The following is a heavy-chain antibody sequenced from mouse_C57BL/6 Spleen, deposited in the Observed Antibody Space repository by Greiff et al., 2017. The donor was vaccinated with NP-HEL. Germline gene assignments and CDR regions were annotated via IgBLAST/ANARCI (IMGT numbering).Heavy chain of an antibody. CDR2: IHPNSGST. Sequence: QVQLKQPGAELVKPGASVKLSCKASGYTFTSYWMHWVKQRPGQGLEWIGMIHPNSGSTNYNEKFKSKATLTVDKSSSTAYMQLSSLTSEDSAVYYCAREGDYYDYDTFDYWGQGTTLTVSS. V-gene: IGHV1-64*01. CDR1: GYTFTSYW. J-gene: IGHJ2*01. D-gene: IGHD2-4*01. CDR3: AREGDYYDYDTFDY.